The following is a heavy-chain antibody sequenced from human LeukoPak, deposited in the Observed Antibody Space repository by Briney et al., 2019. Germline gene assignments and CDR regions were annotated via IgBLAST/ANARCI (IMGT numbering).Heavy chain of an antibody. J-gene: IGHJ3*01. CDR1: GGSISSYY. Sequence: PSETLSLTCTVSGGSISSYYWSWIRQPAGKGLEWIGRIYTSGSTNYNPSLKSRVTMSVDTSKNQFSLQLKSVTPEDTALYYCARGGLIRGTLNSLIAFDLWGQGIMVTVSS. CDR3: ARGGLIRGTLNSLIAFDL. V-gene: IGHV4-4*07. CDR2: IYTSGST. D-gene: IGHD3-10*01.